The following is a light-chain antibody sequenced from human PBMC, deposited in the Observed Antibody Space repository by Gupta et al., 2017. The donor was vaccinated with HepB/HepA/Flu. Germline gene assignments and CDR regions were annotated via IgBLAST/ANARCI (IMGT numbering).Light chain of an antibody. CDR1: QSIGRN. Sequence: DIQMPQSPSSLSASVGDRVTITCRASQSIGRNLNWYQQKPGKAPNLLIYLVSNLQSGVPARFSGSGSGTDFTLTISSLQPEDFAFYYCQQSYNTPPTFGQGTKVEIK. CDR3: QQSYNTPPT. V-gene: IGKV1-39*01. CDR2: LVS. J-gene: IGKJ1*01.